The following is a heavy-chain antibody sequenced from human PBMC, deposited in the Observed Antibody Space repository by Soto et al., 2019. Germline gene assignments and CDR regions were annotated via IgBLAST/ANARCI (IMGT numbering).Heavy chain of an antibody. J-gene: IGHJ4*02. Sequence: SETLSLTCTVSGGSISSYYWSWVRQPPGKGLEWIGYIYYSGGTNYNPSLKSRVTISVDTSKNQFSLKLSSVTAADTAVYYCARLRIAAAGTVFDYWGQGTLVTVSS. V-gene: IGHV4-59*01. CDR3: ARLRIAAAGTVFDY. CDR1: GGSISSYY. CDR2: IYYSGGT. D-gene: IGHD6-13*01.